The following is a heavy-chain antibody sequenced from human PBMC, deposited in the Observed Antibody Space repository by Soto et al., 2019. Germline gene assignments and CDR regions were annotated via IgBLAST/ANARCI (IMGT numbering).Heavy chain of an antibody. J-gene: IGHJ4*02. CDR1: GFTFNTFT. CDR3: AREDGIVGSSSAFDH. V-gene: IGHV3-21*01. CDR2: INGRSNYI. Sequence: EVQLVESGGGLVKPGGCLNLSCVVSGFTFNTFTMSWVRQAPGKGLEWVSSINGRSNYIYYADSVKGRFTISRDNAKNSLYLQMTSLRAEDTAVYFCAREDGIVGSSSAFDHWGQGTLVTVSS. D-gene: IGHD1-26*01.